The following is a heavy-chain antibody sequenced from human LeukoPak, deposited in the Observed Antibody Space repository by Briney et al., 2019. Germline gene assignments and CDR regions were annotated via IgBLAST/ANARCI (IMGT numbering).Heavy chain of an antibody. CDR1: GFTFSNYG. Sequence: PGGSLRLSCAASGFTFSNYGMHWVRQAPGEGLEWVAFISYDGSNKYYAESVKGQFTISRDNSKNTLYLQMNSLRAGDTAVYYCARAFSTTAFDYWGQGTLVTVSS. D-gene: IGHD4-17*01. CDR2: ISYDGSNK. CDR3: ARAFSTTAFDY. V-gene: IGHV3-30*03. J-gene: IGHJ4*02.